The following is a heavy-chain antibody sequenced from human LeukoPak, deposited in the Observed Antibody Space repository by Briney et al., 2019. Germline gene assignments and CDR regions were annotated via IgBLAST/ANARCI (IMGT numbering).Heavy chain of an antibody. CDR1: GFTFSDYS. V-gene: IGHV3-48*04. CDR3: ARGCGLHLSPAPSYYDSRCRYFDA. CDR2: ISSTSTTI. J-gene: IGHJ4*02. Sequence: GGSLRLSCAASGFTFSDYSMEWVRQAPGRGLEWISYISSTSTTIYYADSVRGRFTTSRDNAKNSLYLQMNSLRAEDTAVYYCARGCGLHLSPAPSYYDSRCRYFDAWGQGTLVTVSS. D-gene: IGHD3-22*01.